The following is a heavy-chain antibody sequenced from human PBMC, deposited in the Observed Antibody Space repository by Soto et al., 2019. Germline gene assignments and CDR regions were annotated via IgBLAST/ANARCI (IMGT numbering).Heavy chain of an antibody. D-gene: IGHD4-17*01. CDR2: MNPNSGNT. CDR1: GYTFTSYD. CDR3: ARGSTVTTYYYYYLLDV. Sequence: GASVKVSCKASGYTFTSYDINWVRQATGQGLEWMGWMNPNSGNTGYAQKFQGRVTMTRNTSISTAYMELSSLRSEDTAVYYCARGSTVTTYYYYYLLDVWGKGSTVTVSS. V-gene: IGHV1-8*01. J-gene: IGHJ6*03.